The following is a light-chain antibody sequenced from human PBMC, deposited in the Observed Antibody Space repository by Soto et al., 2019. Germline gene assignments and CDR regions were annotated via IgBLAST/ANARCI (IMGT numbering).Light chain of an antibody. Sequence: QSVLTQPASVSGSPGQSITISCTGTSSDVGSNNLVSWYQQPPGKATKLIIYEGSPRPSGVSNRFYCCNSGNTASRTLSWQQADDEADDSCCSYAGSSTVFGGGTKLTVL. CDR2: EGS. CDR3: CSYAGSSTV. CDR1: SSDVGSNNL. J-gene: IGLJ3*02. V-gene: IGLV2-23*01.